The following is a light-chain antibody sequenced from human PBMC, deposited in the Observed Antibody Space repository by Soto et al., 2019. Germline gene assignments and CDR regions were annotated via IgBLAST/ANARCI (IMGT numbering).Light chain of an antibody. J-gene: IGLJ1*01. Sequence: QSALTHPASVSGSPGQSITISCTGTSSDVGGYNYVSWYQQHPGKAPKLMIYEVSNRPSGVSNRFSGSKSGNTASLTISGLQADDEADYYCSSDTSSSIAYVFGTGTKLTVL. CDR2: EVS. CDR3: SSDTSSSIAYV. CDR1: SSDVGGYNY. V-gene: IGLV2-14*01.